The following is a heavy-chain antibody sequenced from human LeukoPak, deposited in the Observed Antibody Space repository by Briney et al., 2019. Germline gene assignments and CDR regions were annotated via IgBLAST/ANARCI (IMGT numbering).Heavy chain of an antibody. D-gene: IGHD3-16*01. Sequence: SETLSLTCTVSGGSISSYYWSWIRQPAGKGLEWIGRIYTSGSTNYNPSLKSRVTMSVDTSKNQFSLKLISVTAADTPVHYCPRVEWSFGRAASYYYHMDVGGKGTSVKVPS. CDR2: IYTSGST. V-gene: IGHV4-4*07. CDR3: PRVEWSFGRAASYYYHMDV. J-gene: IGHJ6*03. CDR1: GGSISSYY.